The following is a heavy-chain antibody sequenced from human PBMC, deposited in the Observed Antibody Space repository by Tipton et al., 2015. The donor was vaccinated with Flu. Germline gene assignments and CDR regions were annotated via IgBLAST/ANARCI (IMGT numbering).Heavy chain of an antibody. D-gene: IGHD3-22*01. CDR1: GFTFSSYA. V-gene: IGHV3-23*01. J-gene: IGHJ6*02. CDR3: ARNLVLYYDSSGYSRAYYYYGMDV. Sequence: SLRLSCAASGFTFSSYAMSWVRQAPGKGLEWVSAISGSGGSTYYADSVKGRFTISRDNSRNTLYLQMNSLRAEDTAVYYCARNLVLYYDSSGYSRAYYYYGMDVWGQGTTVTVSS. CDR2: ISGSGGST.